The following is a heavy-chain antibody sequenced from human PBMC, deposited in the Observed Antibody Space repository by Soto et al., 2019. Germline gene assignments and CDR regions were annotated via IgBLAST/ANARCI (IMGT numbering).Heavy chain of an antibody. CDR1: GVSFSGYY. V-gene: IGHV4-34*01. J-gene: IGHJ4*02. CDR2: INHSGST. Sequence: SETLSLTCAVYGVSFSGYYWSWIRQPPGTGLEWIGEINHSGSTNYNPSLKSRVTISVDTSKNQFSLKLTSVTAADTAVYYCARDKITGLFDYWGQGTLVTVSS. CDR3: ARDKITGLFDY. D-gene: IGHD2-8*02.